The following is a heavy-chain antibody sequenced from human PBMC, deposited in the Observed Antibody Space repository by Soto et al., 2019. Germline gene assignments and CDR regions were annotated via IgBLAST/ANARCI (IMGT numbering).Heavy chain of an antibody. D-gene: IGHD1-26*01. J-gene: IGHJ3*02. CDR3: AKDQTGELLEDAFDI. V-gene: IGHV3-9*01. CDR1: GFTFDDYA. Sequence: GGSLRLFCAASGFTFDDYAMHWVRQAPGKGLEWVSGISWNSGSIGYADSVKGRFTISRDNAKNSLYLQMNSLRAEDTALYYCAKDQTGELLEDAFDIWGQGTMVTVSS. CDR2: ISWNSGSI.